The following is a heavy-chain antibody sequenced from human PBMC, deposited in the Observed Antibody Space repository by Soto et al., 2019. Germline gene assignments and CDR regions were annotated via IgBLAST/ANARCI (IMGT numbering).Heavy chain of an antibody. V-gene: IGHV4-31*03. D-gene: IGHD2-21*01. J-gene: IGHJ5*02. CDR3: ASLRIATNNYKWFDP. CDR1: GAALNSGNYY. CDR2: IYVTGAV. Sequence: LSLTCSVSGAALNSGNYYWSWIRQVPGKGLEWIGHIYVTGAVDYNPSLRDRITISQDTSERQFSLNLRLVTAADTAVYYCASLRIATNNYKWFDPWGQGALVTVSS.